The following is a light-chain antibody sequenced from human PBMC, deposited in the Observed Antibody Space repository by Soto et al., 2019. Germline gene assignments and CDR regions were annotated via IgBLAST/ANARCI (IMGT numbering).Light chain of an antibody. CDR2: GAS. V-gene: IGKV3-15*01. Sequence: EIVLTQSPGTLSLSPGERGTLSCRASQSVSSNYLAWYQQKPGQAPRLLIYGASTRATGIPARFSGSGSGTEFTLTISSLQSEDFAVYYCQKYNNWPQTFGQGTKVEIK. CDR3: QKYNNWPQT. J-gene: IGKJ1*01. CDR1: QSVSSN.